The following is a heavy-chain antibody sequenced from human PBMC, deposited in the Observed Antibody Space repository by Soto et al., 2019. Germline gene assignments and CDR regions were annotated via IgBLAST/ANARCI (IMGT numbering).Heavy chain of an antibody. Sequence: QVQLVQSGAAVKKPGSSVKVSCKASGGTFSSYTISWVRQAPGQGLEWMGRIIPILGIANYAQKFQGRVTITADKSTSTAYMELSSLRSEDTAVYYCARYCGGDCYSPARPLYGMDVWGQGTTVTVSS. CDR3: ARYCGGDCYSPARPLYGMDV. CDR1: GGTFSSYT. J-gene: IGHJ6*02. CDR2: IIPILGIA. D-gene: IGHD2-21*02. V-gene: IGHV1-69*02.